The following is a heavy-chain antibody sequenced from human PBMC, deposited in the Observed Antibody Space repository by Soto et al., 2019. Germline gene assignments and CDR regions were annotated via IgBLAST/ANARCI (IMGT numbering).Heavy chain of an antibody. Sequence: GGSLRLSCAASGFTFSHHGMHWVRQAPGKGLEWVSYISSSSSTIYYADSVKGRFTISRDNAKNSLYLQMNSLRAEDTAVYYCARDPSYECWSRPLGLYDYYYMDVWGKWTTVTVSS. CDR2: ISSSSSTI. J-gene: IGHJ6*03. CDR3: ARDPSYECWSRPLGLYDYYYMDV. V-gene: IGHV3-48*01. CDR1: GFTFSHHG. D-gene: IGHD3-3*01.